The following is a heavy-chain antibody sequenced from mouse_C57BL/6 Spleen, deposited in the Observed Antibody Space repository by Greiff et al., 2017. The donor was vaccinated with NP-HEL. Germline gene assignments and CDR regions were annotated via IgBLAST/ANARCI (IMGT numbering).Heavy chain of an antibody. Sequence: QVQLQQPGTELVKPGASVKLSCKASGYTFTSYWMHWVKQRPGQGLEWIGNINPSNGGTNYNEKFKSKATLTVDKPSSTAYMQLSSLTSEDSAVYYCARGGIYYGYPYAKDGWGQGTSVTASS. CDR1: GYTFTSYW. J-gene: IGHJ4*01. CDR2: INPSNGGT. D-gene: IGHD2-2*01. CDR3: ARGGIYYGYPYAKDG. V-gene: IGHV1-53*01.